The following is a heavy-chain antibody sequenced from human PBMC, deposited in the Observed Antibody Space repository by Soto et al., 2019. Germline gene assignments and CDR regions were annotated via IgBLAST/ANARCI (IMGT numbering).Heavy chain of an antibody. CDR1: GYPISNVYY. Sequence: SETLSLTCAVSGYPISNVYYWGWIWQPPGKGLEWIGSVHHTGSPYYNPSLKSRVTISLDTSKNQFSLKLNSVTASDTAVYYCARYSDASGFAAFDIWGQGTMVTVSS. D-gene: IGHD3-22*01. CDR2: VHHTGSP. V-gene: IGHV4-38-2*01. CDR3: ARYSDASGFAAFDI. J-gene: IGHJ3*02.